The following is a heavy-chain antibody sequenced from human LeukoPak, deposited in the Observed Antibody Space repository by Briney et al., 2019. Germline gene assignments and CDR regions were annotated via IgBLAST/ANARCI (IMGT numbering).Heavy chain of an antibody. J-gene: IGHJ4*02. D-gene: IGHD4-17*01. V-gene: IGHV1-2*02. Sequence: GASVKVSCKASGYTFTRYYIHWVRQAPGQGLEWMGWINPNSGGTNSAQKFQGRVTMTTDTSISTAYVDLSRLRSDDTAVYYCARGRGDSTPYYFDYWGQGTLVTVSS. CDR1: GYTFTRYY. CDR3: ARGRGDSTPYYFDY. CDR2: INPNSGGT.